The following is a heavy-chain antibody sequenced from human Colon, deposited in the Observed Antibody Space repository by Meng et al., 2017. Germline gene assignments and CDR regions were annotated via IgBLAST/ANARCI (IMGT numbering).Heavy chain of an antibody. J-gene: IGHJ4*02. CDR3: ARGRGSYSSIDF. Sequence: QVQLQGSGPRLVRPSETLSLTCTLSGGSVSSPSYYWSWIRQTPGKGLEWIGYVYYTGSANYNPSLKSRVTISVDTSKNHFSLNLTSVTAADTAVYYCARGRGSYSSIDFWGQGTLVPVSS. D-gene: IGHD1-26*01. CDR2: VYYTGSA. CDR1: GGSVSSPSYY. V-gene: IGHV4-61*03.